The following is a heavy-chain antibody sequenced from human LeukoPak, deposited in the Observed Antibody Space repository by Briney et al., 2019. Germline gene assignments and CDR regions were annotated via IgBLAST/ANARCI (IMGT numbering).Heavy chain of an antibody. J-gene: IGHJ3*02. Sequence: GGSLKLSCAASRFTFEDCIMNWFRKARGKGLEWFSLISWDGETTYYADSVKGRFTTSRDNSKNSLYLQMNSLRSEDTALYYCAKARGLIGGAFDIWGQGTMVTVSS. V-gene: IGHV3-43*01. CDR1: RFTFEDCI. CDR3: AKARGLIGGAFDI. CDR2: ISWDGETT. D-gene: IGHD3-22*01.